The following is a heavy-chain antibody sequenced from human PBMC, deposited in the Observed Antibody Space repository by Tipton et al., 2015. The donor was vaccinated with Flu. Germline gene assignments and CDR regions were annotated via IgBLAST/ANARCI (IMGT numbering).Heavy chain of an antibody. Sequence: TLSLTCSVFGDSIGSRYFWAWIRQPPGKGLEWIGNICPGSPYYNPSLRSRVTMSVARTNDQFSLRLTSVTAADTAVYFCARRTFSNYVSEPKNWFDFWGQGTLVTVSS. J-gene: IGHJ5*01. CDR2: ICPGSP. CDR3: ARRTFSNYVSEPKNWFDF. D-gene: IGHD4-11*01. V-gene: IGHV4-38-2*01. CDR1: GDSIGSRYF.